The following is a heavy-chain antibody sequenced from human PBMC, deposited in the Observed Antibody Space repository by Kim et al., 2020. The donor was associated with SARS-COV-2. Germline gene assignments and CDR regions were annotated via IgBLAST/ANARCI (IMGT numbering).Heavy chain of an antibody. CDR1: GFTFSSYA. Sequence: GGSLRLSCAASGFTFSSYAMHWVRQAPGKGLEWVAVISYDGSNKYYADSVKGRFTISRDNSKNTLYLQMNSLRAEDTAVYYCAREDVVSDAFDIWGQGT. D-gene: IGHD3-22*01. J-gene: IGHJ3*02. CDR2: ISYDGSNK. V-gene: IGHV3-30-3*01. CDR3: AREDVVSDAFDI.